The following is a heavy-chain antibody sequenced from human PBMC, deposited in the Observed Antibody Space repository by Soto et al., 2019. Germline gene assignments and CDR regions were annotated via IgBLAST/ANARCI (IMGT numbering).Heavy chain of an antibody. CDR2: IWYDGSNK. CDR1: GFTFSIFG. D-gene: IGHD4-17*01. V-gene: IGHV3-33*01. Sequence: GGSLRLSCVASGFTFSIFGMHWVRQAPGKGLEWVAVIWYDGSNKYYADSVKGRFTISRDNSKNTNTLFLQMNSLRAEDTAVYYCARDDYGFFHGMDVWGQGTTVTVSS. J-gene: IGHJ6*02. CDR3: ARDDYGFFHGMDV.